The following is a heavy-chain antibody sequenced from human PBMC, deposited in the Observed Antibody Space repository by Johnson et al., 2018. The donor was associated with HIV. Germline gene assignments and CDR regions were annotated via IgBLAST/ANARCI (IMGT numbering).Heavy chain of an antibody. Sequence: HVQLVESGGGVVQPGRSLTLSCAASRFTFSSYAMHWVRQAPGKGLEWVAVISYDGSNKYYADSVKGRFTISRDKSKNKLYLQMNSLRAEDTAIYYCARVEQKSGYYRGAFDIWGQGTMVTVSS. V-gene: IGHV3-30-3*01. D-gene: IGHD3-22*01. CDR1: RFTFSSYA. J-gene: IGHJ3*02. CDR3: ARVEQKSGYYRGAFDI. CDR2: ISYDGSNK.